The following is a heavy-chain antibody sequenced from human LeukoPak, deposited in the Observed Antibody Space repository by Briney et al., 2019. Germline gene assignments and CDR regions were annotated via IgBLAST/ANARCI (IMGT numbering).Heavy chain of an antibody. V-gene: IGHV1-69*05. CDR3: ARDGTTGTTVAFDI. Sequence: ASVKVSCKASGGTFSSYAISWVRQAPGQGLEWMGGIIPIFGTANNAQKFQGRVTITTDESTSTAYMELSSLRSEDTAVYYCARDGTTGTTVAFDIWGQGTMVTVSS. D-gene: IGHD1-1*01. CDR1: GGTFSSYA. CDR2: IIPIFGTA. J-gene: IGHJ3*02.